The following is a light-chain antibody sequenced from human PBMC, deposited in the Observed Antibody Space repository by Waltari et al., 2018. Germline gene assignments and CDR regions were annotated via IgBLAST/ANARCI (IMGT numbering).Light chain of an antibody. J-gene: IGKJ4*01. CDR1: QSLVEWGGDTY. CDR2: KVS. Sequence: QSLVEWGGDTYLAWFQQRRGQSPGRLSYKVSNRESGVPDRFRASGSGTDFTLKISRGEAEDVGVYYCMQGTHWPLTFGGGTKVEIK. V-gene: IGKV2-30*01. CDR3: MQGTHWPLT.